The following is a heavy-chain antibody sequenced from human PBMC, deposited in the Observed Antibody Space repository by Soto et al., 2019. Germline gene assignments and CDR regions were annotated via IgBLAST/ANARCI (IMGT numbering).Heavy chain of an antibody. CDR3: ARELGQQLVDY. V-gene: IGHV1-18*01. CDR1: GYTFNSYG. Sequence: QVQLVQSGAEVKKPGASVKVSCKASGYTFNSYGISWVRQAPGQGLEWMGWINAYNGNTKYAQKLQGRVTITTDTSTSTAYMEPSSLRADDRAVYCCARELGQQLVDYWGQGTVVTVSS. CDR2: INAYNGNT. J-gene: IGHJ4*02. D-gene: IGHD6-13*01.